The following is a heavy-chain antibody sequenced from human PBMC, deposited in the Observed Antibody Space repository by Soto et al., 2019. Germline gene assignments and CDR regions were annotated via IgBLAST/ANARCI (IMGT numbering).Heavy chain of an antibody. V-gene: IGHV1-69*02. D-gene: IGHD3-10*01. Sequence: QVQLVQSGAEVKRPGSSVKVSCKASGDTFNFYSINWVRQAHGLGLEWMGRVNPIVSMSNYAQKFQGRVTTTADKSTSTAYMELSSLRSEDTAIYYCASSYGSGYRAFDYWGQGALVTVSS. CDR2: VNPIVSMS. CDR1: GDTFNFYS. J-gene: IGHJ4*02. CDR3: ASSYGSGYRAFDY.